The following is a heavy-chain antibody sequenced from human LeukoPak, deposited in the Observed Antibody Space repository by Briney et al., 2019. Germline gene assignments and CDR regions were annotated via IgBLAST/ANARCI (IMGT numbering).Heavy chain of an antibody. V-gene: IGHV4-34*01. CDR1: GGSFSGYY. CDR3: ARGQFWSGYSI. D-gene: IGHD3-3*02. J-gene: IGHJ4*02. Sequence: NPSETLSLTCAVSGGSFSGYYWSWIRQPPGKGLEWIGEINHGRSTNYNPSLKSRVTMSVDTSKNQFSLKLSSVTAADTAIYYCARGQFWSGYSIWGQGTLVTVSS. CDR2: INHGRST.